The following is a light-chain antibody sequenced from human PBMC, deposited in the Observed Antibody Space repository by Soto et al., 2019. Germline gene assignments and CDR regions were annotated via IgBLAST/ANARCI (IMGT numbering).Light chain of an antibody. Sequence: QSVLTQPPSVSGAPGQRVTISCTWSSSNIGAGYDVHWYQQLPGTAPKLLIYANSNRPSGVPDRFSGSKSGTSASLAITGLQAEDEADYYCQSHDSSLSALVFGGGTKLTVL. CDR1: SSNIGAGYD. CDR2: ANS. V-gene: IGLV1-40*01. CDR3: QSHDSSLSALV. J-gene: IGLJ2*01.